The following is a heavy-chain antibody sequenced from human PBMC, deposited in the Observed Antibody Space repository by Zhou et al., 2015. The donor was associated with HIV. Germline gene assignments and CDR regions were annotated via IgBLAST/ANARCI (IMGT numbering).Heavy chain of an antibody. CDR1: GYTFTNYY. CDR2: INPSGVNT. Sequence: QVQLVQSGAEVKQPGASVRVSCKASGYTFTNYYVHWVRQAPGKGPEWMGTINPSGVNTRNAQKFQGRVTMTRDTSTSTVYMELSSLRSEDTAVYYCTTSGADINYYGMDVWGQGTTVTVSS. CDR3: TTSGADINYYGMDV. J-gene: IGHJ6*02. D-gene: IGHD5-12*01. V-gene: IGHV1-46*01.